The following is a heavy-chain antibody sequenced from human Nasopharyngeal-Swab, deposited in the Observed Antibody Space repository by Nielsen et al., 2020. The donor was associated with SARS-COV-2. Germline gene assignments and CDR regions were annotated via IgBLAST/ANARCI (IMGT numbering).Heavy chain of an antibody. CDR1: GGSISSSNW. D-gene: IGHD2-2*01. CDR3: ARGYCSSTSCYAARHFDY. J-gene: IGHJ4*02. V-gene: IGHV4-4*02. Sequence: SETLSLTCTVSGGSISSSNWWSWVRQPPGKGLEWIGEIYHSGSTNYNPSLKSRVTISVDKSKNQFSLKLSSVTAADTAVYYCARGYCSSTSCYAARHFDYWGQGTLVTVSS. CDR2: IYHSGST.